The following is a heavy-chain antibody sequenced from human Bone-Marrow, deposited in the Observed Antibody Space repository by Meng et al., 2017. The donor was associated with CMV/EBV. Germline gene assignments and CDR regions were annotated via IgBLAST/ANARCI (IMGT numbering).Heavy chain of an antibody. J-gene: IGHJ4*02. Sequence: GESLKISCAASGFTFSSYSMNWVRQAPGKGLEWVSSISSSSSYIYYADSVKGRFTISRDNAKNSLYLQMNSLRAEDTAVYYCARDSLGYSSSWYFSSPSSFSDYWGQGTRVTVSS. D-gene: IGHD6-13*01. CDR2: ISSSSSYI. CDR1: GFTFSSYS. V-gene: IGHV3-21*01. CDR3: ARDSLGYSSSWYFSSPSSFSDY.